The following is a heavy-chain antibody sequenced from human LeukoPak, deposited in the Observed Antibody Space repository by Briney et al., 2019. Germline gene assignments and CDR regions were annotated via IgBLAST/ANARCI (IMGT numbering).Heavy chain of an antibody. D-gene: IGHD3-10*01. J-gene: IGHJ6*02. V-gene: IGHV3-7*01. Sequence: PGGSPRLSCVASGFTFNTYWMGWVRQTPGRGLDWVAYIKPDGSVTHYVDSVKGRFTISRDNAQNSLFLQMHSLRAEDTAVYYCARFGVAYGVDVWGQGTTVTVSS. CDR2: IKPDGSVT. CDR1: GFTFNTYW. CDR3: ARFGVAYGVDV.